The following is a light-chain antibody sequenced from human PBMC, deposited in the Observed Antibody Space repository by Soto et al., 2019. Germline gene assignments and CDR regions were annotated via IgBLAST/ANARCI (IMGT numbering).Light chain of an antibody. J-gene: IGLJ1*01. CDR2: EVT. CDR1: SSDVGAYNY. Sequence: QSALTQPPSASGSPGQSVTISCTGTSSDVGAYNYVSWYQQYPGKAPKLMISEVTERPSGVPDRFSGSKSGNTASLTVSGLQAEDEADYFCSSYAGNNIYVFGTGTQLTVL. CDR3: SSYAGNNIYV. V-gene: IGLV2-8*01.